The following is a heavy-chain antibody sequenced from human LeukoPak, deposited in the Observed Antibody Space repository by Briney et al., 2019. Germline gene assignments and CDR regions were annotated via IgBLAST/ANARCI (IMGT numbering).Heavy chain of an antibody. Sequence: GGSLRLSCAASGFTFSSYWMYWVRQAPGKGLVWVSDINSDGSSTSYAESVKGRFTSSRDNARNTLYLQMNSLRAEDTAVFYCARARGYPDAFDIWGQGTMVTVSS. J-gene: IGHJ3*02. CDR3: ARARGYPDAFDI. V-gene: IGHV3-74*01. CDR2: INSDGSST. CDR1: GFTFSSYW. D-gene: IGHD2-15*01.